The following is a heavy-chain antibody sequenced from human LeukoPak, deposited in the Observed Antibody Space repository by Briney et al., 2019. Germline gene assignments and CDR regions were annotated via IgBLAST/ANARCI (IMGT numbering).Heavy chain of an antibody. D-gene: IGHD4-11*01. CDR1: GYTFSTYW. V-gene: IGHV5-51*01. CDR2: IYPGDSHT. Sequence: GESLNISCKGSGYTFSTYWIGWVRQMPGKGLEWMGIIYPGDSHTRNSPSFQGQVTISADKSMSTAYLQWSSLKASDTAMYYCARQSSNGDFDYWGQGTLVTVSS. J-gene: IGHJ4*02. CDR3: ARQSSNGDFDY.